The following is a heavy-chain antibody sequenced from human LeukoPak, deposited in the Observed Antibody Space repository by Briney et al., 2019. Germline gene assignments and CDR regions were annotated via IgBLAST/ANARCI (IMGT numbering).Heavy chain of an antibody. CDR3: ARLAAGTGDSDI. CDR1: GDSVSINSAA. J-gene: IGHJ4*02. V-gene: IGHV6-1*01. D-gene: IGHD6-13*01. Sequence: SRTLSLTCAISGDSVSINSAAWNWGRHSPTRGLEWLGRTYFRSKWYYDYAASVKSRITINPDTSKNQFSLQLNSVTPEDTAVYYCARLAAGTGDSDIWGQGTLVTVSS. CDR2: TYFRSKWYY.